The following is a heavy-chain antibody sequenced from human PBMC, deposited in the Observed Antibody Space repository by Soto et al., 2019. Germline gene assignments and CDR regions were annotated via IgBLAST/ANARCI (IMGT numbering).Heavy chain of an antibody. D-gene: IGHD3-22*01. J-gene: IGHJ3*02. CDR2: IIPIFGTA. V-gene: IGHV1-69*13. Sequence: SVKVSCKASGCTFSSYAISWVRQAPGQGLEWMGGIIPIFGTANYAQKFQGRVTITADESTSTAYMELSSLRSEDTAVYYCAREGRYYDSSGYYYEAFDIWGQGTMVTVSS. CDR3: AREGRYYDSSGYYYEAFDI. CDR1: GCTFSSYA.